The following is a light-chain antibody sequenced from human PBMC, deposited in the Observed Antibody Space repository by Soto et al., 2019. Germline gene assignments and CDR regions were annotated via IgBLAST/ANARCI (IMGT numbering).Light chain of an antibody. CDR3: QTWGSGXVV. J-gene: IGLJ2*01. CDR2: LNSDGSH. V-gene: IGLV4-69*01. CDR1: SGHSNYA. Sequence: QSVLTQSPSASASLGASVKLTCTLSSGHSNYAIAWHQQQSEKGPRYLMKLNSDGSHSKGDGIPDRFSGSSSGAERYLTISSLQSEDEADYYCQTWGSGXVVXXGGTKLTVL.